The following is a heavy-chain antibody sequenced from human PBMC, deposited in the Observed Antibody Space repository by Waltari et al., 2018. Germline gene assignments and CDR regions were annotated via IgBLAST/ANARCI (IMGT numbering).Heavy chain of an antibody. D-gene: IGHD6-19*01. CDR2: IKSKTDGGTI. J-gene: IGHJ4*02. Sequence: EVHLVESGGGLVKPGGSLRLSCAGSGLTVTNAWMKWVGQDPGKGLEWVGLIKSKTDGGTIDYAAPVKGRFTISRDDSKNTLYLQMNSLKTEDTALYYCTTERDGSHEHWGQGTLVTVSS. V-gene: IGHV3-15*01. CDR1: GLTVTNAW. CDR3: TTERDGSHEH.